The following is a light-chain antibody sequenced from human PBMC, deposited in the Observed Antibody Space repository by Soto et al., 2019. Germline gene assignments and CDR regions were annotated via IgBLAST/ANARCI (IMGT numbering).Light chain of an antibody. CDR2: EVS. CDR1: SSDVGGYNY. J-gene: IGLJ1*01. CDR3: SSYTSSSTLWV. V-gene: IGLV2-14*01. Sequence: QSVLTQPASVSGSPGQSITISCTGTSSDVGGYNYVSWYQQHPGKAPKLMLYEVSNRPSGISNRFSGSKSGNTATLTISGLQAEDEADYYCSSYTSSSTLWVFGTGTKLTVL.